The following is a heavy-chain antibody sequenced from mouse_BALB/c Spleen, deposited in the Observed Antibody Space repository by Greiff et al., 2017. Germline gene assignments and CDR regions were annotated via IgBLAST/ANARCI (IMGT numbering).Heavy chain of an antibody. CDR3: ARREEDYYGSRAWFAY. CDR1: GDSITSCY. V-gene: IGHV3-8*02. Sequence: VQLQQSGPSLVKPSQTLSLTCSVTGDSITSCYWNWIRKFPGNKLEYMGYISYSGSTYYNPSLKSRISITRDTSKNQYYLQLNSVTTEDTATYYCARREEDYYGSRAWFAYWGQGTLVTVSA. J-gene: IGHJ3*01. D-gene: IGHD1-1*01. CDR2: ISYSGST.